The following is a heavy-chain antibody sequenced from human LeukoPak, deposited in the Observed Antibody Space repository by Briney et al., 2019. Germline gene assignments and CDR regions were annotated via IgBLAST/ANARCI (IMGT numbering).Heavy chain of an antibody. D-gene: IGHD6-19*01. V-gene: IGHV3-23*01. CDR2: ISGDAVSK. CDR3: TKDRHSSGWPNWFDP. J-gene: IGHJ5*02. Sequence: GGSLILSCRGSGFTFSSYDMSWVRQAPGKGLEWVSSISGDAVSKYYAESVRGRFTISRDNSKDTLYLQMNSLRAEDTALYFCTKDRHSSGWPNWFDPWGQGSLVIVSS. CDR1: GFTFSSYD.